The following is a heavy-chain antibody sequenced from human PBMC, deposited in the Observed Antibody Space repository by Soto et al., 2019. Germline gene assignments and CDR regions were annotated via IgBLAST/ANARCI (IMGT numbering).Heavy chain of an antibody. Sequence: GGSLRLSCAASGFTFSSYAMHWVRQAPGKGLEWVAVISYDGSNKYYADSVKGRFTISRDNSKNTLYLQMNSLRAEDTAVYYCARPMFRYDFLSGNPRVDETSKPHSAFDIWGQGTMVTVSS. CDR1: GFTFSSYA. CDR2: ISYDGSNK. J-gene: IGHJ3*02. CDR3: ARPMFRYDFLSGNPRVDETSKPHSAFDI. V-gene: IGHV3-30-3*01. D-gene: IGHD3-3*01.